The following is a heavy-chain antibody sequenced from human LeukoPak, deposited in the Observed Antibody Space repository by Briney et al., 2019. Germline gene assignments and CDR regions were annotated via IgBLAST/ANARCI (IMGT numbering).Heavy chain of an antibody. CDR2: ISSSSSTI. J-gene: IGHJ4*02. CDR3: ARDLGDYDILTGYPAG. V-gene: IGHV3-48*01. CDR1: GFTFSSYS. Sequence: PGGSLRLSCAASGFTFSSYSMNWVRQAPGKGLEWVSYISSSSSTIYYADSVKGRFTISRDNAKNSLYLQMNSLRAEDTAVYYCARDLGDYDILTGYPAGWGQGTLVTVSS. D-gene: IGHD3-9*01.